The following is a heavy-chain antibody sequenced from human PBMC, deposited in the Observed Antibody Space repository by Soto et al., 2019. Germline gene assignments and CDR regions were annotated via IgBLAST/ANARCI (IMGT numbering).Heavy chain of an antibody. J-gene: IGHJ4*02. Sequence: PSETLLTCAVYGGSFSGYYWSWIRQPPGKGLEWIGEINHSGSTNYNPSLKSRVTISVDTSKNQFSLKLSSVTAADTAVYYCARVYDGDSDYWGQGTLVTVSS. D-gene: IGHD4-17*01. V-gene: IGHV4-34*01. CDR1: GGSFSGYY. CDR3: ARVYDGDSDY. CDR2: INHSGST.